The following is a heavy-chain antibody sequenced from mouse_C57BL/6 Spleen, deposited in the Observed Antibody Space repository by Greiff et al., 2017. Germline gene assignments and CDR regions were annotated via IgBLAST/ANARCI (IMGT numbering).Heavy chain of an antibody. CDR2: IDPSDSYT. J-gene: IGHJ3*01. D-gene: IGHD4-1*01. CDR3: ASLTGTFAD. Sequence: QVQLQQPGAELVMPGASVKLSCKASGYTFTSYWMHWVKQRPGQGLEWIGEIDPSDSYTNYNQKFKGKSTLTVDKSSSTAYMQLSSLTSEDSAVYYCASLTGTFADWGQGTLVTVSA. V-gene: IGHV1-69*01. CDR1: GYTFTSYW.